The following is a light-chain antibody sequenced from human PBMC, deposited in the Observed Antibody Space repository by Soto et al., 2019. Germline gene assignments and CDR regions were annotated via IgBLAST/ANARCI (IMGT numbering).Light chain of an antibody. V-gene: IGKV1-39*01. CDR2: AAS. CDR3: QQIYRTPKYT. J-gene: IGKJ2*01. Sequence: DIQMTQSPSSLSASVGDRVTITCRASQNIRSYLNWYHQKPGKAPKLLIHAASSLHTGVPPRFSGSGSGTDFTLIISSLQPEDFATYYCQQIYRTPKYTFGQGTKLEIK. CDR1: QNIRSY.